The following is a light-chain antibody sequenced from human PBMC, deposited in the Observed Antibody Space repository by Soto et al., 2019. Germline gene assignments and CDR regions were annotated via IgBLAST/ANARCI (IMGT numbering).Light chain of an antibody. CDR2: AAS. CDR3: QKYNGSPRT. Sequence: DIQMTQSPSSLSASEGDRVTMTCRASQGISNYLAWYQQKPGKVPKLLIDAASTLQSGVPSRFSGSGSGTDFTLTISSLQPEAVATYFCQKYNGSPRTFGQGTNVEIK. CDR1: QGISNY. J-gene: IGKJ1*01. V-gene: IGKV1-27*01.